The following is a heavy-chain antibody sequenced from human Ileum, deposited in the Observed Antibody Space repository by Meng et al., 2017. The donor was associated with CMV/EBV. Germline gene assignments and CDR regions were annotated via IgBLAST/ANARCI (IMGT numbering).Heavy chain of an antibody. V-gene: IGHV1-18*01. CDR3: ARERTRYCSTTTCLYNWFDP. Sequence: FSNYGVTWMRQAPGQGLEWMGWISGYNDNTLYAQKLQGRVTMTTDTSTSTAYMELRSLTPDDTAVYYCARERTRYCSTTTCLYNWFDPWGQGTLVTVSS. CDR2: ISGYNDNT. J-gene: IGHJ5*02. CDR1: FSNYG. D-gene: IGHD2-2*01.